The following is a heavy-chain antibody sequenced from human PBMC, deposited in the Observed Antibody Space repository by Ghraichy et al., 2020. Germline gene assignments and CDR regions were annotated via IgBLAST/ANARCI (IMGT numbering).Heavy chain of an antibody. CDR2: IYYSGST. CDR3: ARIYYYDSSGYYSVPDY. CDR1: GGSVSSGSYY. V-gene: IGHV4-61*01. D-gene: IGHD3-22*01. J-gene: IGHJ4*02. Sequence: SETLSLTCTVSGGSVSSGSYYWSWIRQPPGKGLEWIGYIYYSGSTNYNPSLKSRVTISVDTSKNQFSLKLSSVTAADTAVYYCARIYYYDSSGYYSVPDYWGQGTLVTVSS.